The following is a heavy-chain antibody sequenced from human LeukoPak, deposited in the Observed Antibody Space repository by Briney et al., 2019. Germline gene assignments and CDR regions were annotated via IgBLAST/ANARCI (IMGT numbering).Heavy chain of an antibody. CDR2: ISYDGSNK. CDR1: GFTFSSYS. D-gene: IGHD5-12*01. CDR3: ARDQYSGYDFGVTFDY. J-gene: IGHJ4*02. Sequence: PGGSLRLSCAASGFTFSSYSMNWVRQAPGKGLEWVAIISYDGSNKYYADSVKGRFTISRDNSKNTLYLQMNSLRAEDTAVYYCARDQYSGYDFGVTFDYWGQGTLVAVSS. V-gene: IGHV3-30*03.